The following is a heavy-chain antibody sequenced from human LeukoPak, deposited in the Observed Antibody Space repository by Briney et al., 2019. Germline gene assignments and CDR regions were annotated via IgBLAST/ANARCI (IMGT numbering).Heavy chain of an antibody. D-gene: IGHD3-3*01. CDR1: GYTFTSYA. J-gene: IGHJ4*02. Sequence: ASVKVSCKASGYTFTSYAMHWVRQAPGQRLEWMGWINAGNGNTKYSQKFQGRVTMTEDTSTDTAYMELGSLRSEDTAVYYCATLRFLEWLLSPGGLYYFDYWGQGTLVTVSS. CDR2: INAGNGNT. CDR3: ATLRFLEWLLSPGGLYYFDY. V-gene: IGHV1-3*01.